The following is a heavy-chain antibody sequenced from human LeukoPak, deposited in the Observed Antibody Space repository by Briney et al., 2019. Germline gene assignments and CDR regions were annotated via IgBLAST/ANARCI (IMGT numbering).Heavy chain of an antibody. D-gene: IGHD3-3*01. CDR1: GFTFSDYY. CDR3: ARDFGSSHIPDAFDI. J-gene: IGHJ3*02. V-gene: IGHV3-11*06. CDR2: ISSSSSYT. Sequence: TGGSLRLSCAASGFTFSDYYMSWIRQAPGKGLEWVSYISSSSSYTNYADSVKGRFTISRDNAKNSLYLQMNSLRAEDTAVYYCARDFGSSHIPDAFDIWGQGTMVTVSS.